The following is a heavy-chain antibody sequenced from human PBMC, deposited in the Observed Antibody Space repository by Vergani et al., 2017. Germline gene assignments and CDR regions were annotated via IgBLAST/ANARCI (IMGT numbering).Heavy chain of an antibody. D-gene: IGHD4-17*01. V-gene: IGHV1-69-2*01. Sequence: EAQLVQSGAEVKKPGATMKISCKVSGYTFTDHYMHWVKQAPGKGLEWMGLVDPEDGETIYAEKFKGRVTIAADTSTDTAYLELSSLRSEDTAVYYCATPQTVTTGGMEVWGQGTTVIVCS. CDR3: ATPQTVTTGGMEV. CDR1: GYTFTDHY. CDR2: VDPEDGET. J-gene: IGHJ6*02.